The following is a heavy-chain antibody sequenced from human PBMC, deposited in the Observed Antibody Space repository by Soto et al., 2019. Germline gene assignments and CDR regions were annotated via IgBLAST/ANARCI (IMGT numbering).Heavy chain of an antibody. CDR1: GFTFSSYA. CDR3: ARIGDYVDY. CDR2: ISYDGSNK. V-gene: IGHV3-30-3*01. Sequence: PGGSLRLSCAAYGFTFSSYAMHWVRQAPGKGLEWVAVISYDGSNKYYADSVKGRFTISRDNSKNTLYLQMNSLRAEDTAVYYCARIGDYVDYWGQGTLVTVSS. D-gene: IGHD4-17*01. J-gene: IGHJ4*02.